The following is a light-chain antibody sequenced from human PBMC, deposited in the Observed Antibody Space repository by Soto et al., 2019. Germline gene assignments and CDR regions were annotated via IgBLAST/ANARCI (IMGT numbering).Light chain of an antibody. V-gene: IGKV1-5*01. CDR3: QQYHSYWT. CDR1: QSISSW. Sequence: DIQMTQSPSTLSASVGDRATITCRASQSISSWLAWYQQKPGNAPKLLIYDASSLESGVPSRFRGSGSGTDFTLTISSLQPEDFATYYCQQYHSYWTFGQGTKMDI. J-gene: IGKJ1*01. CDR2: DAS.